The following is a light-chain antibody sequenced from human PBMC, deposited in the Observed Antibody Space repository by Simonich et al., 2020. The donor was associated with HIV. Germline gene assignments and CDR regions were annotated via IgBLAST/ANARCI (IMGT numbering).Light chain of an antibody. V-gene: IGLV2-14*03. Sequence: QSALTQPSSVSGSPGQSVTISCTGTSSDIGSYNRVSWYQQHPGKAPKVMIYDVSNRPSGVSNRFSGSKSGNTASLTISGLQAEDEADYYCSSYTSSNTVFGGGTKLTVL. CDR1: SSDIGSYNR. CDR3: SSYTSSNTV. CDR2: DVS. J-gene: IGLJ2*01.